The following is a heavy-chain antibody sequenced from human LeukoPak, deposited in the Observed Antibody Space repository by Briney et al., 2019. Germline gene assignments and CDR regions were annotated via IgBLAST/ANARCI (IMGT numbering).Heavy chain of an antibody. J-gene: IGHJ4*02. CDR2: ISSSSSYT. CDR1: GFTFSSYS. Sequence: PGGSLRLSCAASGFTFSSYSMNWVRQAPGKGLEWVSYISSSSSYTYYADSVKGRFTISRDNAKNSLFLQMNSLRAEDTAVYYCAKDLRSGSGWEGVWRYFDYWGQGTLVTVSS. CDR3: AKDLRSGSGWEGVWRYFDY. D-gene: IGHD3-10*01. V-gene: IGHV3-21*05.